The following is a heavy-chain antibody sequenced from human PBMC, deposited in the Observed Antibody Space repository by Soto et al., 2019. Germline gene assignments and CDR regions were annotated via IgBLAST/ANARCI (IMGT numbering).Heavy chain of an antibody. V-gene: IGHV3-30*18. CDR2: IAYDGSNK. D-gene: IGHD1-26*01. CDR3: AKDRVAATNYYCGMDV. J-gene: IGHJ6*02. CDR1: GVTFSSYG. Sequence: PAESLRLSCAASGVTFSSYGMHWGRQAPGKGLEWVAVIAYDGSNKYYEDSVKGRFTISRDNSKNTLYLQMNSLRAEDTAVYYCAKDRVAATNYYCGMDVWGQGTLVTVSS.